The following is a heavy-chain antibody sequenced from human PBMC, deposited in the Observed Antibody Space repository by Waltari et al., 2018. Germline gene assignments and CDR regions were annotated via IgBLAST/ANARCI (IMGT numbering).Heavy chain of an antibody. CDR3: AREGRWRGIRAFDI. CDR2: INAGNGNT. J-gene: IGHJ3*02. Sequence: QVQLVQSGAAVKKPGASVKVSCKASGYTFTSYAMHWVRTAPGQRLEWMGWINAGNGNTKYSQEFQGRVTITRDTSASTAYMELSSLRSEDMAVYYCAREGRWRGIRAFDIWGQGTMVTVSS. V-gene: IGHV1-3*03. CDR1: GYTFTSYA. D-gene: IGHD4-17*01.